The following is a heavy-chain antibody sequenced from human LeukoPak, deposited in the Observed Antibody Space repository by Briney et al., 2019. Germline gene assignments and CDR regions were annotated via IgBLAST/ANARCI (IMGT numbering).Heavy chain of an antibody. CDR3: AKDGTWIQLWLIPVGAFDI. J-gene: IGHJ3*02. CDR2: ISGSGGST. Sequence: GGSLRLSCAASGFTFSSYAMSWVRQAPGKGLEWVSDISGSGGSTYYADSVKGRFTISRDNSKNTLYLQMNSLRAEDTAVYYCAKDGTWIQLWLIPVGAFDIWGQGTMVTVSS. V-gene: IGHV3-23*01. CDR1: GFTFSSYA. D-gene: IGHD5-18*01.